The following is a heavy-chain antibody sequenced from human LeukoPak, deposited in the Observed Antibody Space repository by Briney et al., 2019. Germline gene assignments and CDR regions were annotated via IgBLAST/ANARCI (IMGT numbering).Heavy chain of an antibody. J-gene: IGHJ4*02. Sequence: PGGSLRLSCAASGFTFSSYAMHWVRRAPGKGLEYVSAISSNGGSTYYANSVKGRFTISRDNSKNTLYLQMGSLRAEDTAVYYCARDDIVATITFDYWGQGTLVTVSS. CDR2: ISSNGGST. CDR1: GFTFSSYA. D-gene: IGHD5-12*01. V-gene: IGHV3-64*01. CDR3: ARDDIVATITFDY.